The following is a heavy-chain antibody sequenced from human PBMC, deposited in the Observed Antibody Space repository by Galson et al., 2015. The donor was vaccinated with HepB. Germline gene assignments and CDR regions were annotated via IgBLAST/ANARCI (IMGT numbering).Heavy chain of an antibody. CDR1: GDSVSNNNAA. D-gene: IGHD1-14*01. CDR3: ARVGRTIYDYGMAV. Sequence: CAISGDSVSNNNAAWYWIRQSPSRGLEWLGRTYYRAKWYNDYAPSVRSRITISPDTSKNHFSLHLHSVTPEDTAVYYCARVGRTIYDYGMAVWGQGTTATGSS. J-gene: IGHJ6*02. CDR2: TYYRAKWYN. V-gene: IGHV6-1*01.